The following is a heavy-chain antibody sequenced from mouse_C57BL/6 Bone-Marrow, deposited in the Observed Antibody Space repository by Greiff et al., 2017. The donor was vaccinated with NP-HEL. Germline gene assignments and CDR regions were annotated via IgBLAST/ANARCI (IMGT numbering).Heavy chain of an antibody. CDR1: GFNIKDDY. D-gene: IGHD1-1*01. Sequence: EVQLQQSGAELVRPGASVKLSCTASGFNIKDDYMHWVKQRPEQGLEWIGWIDPEDGDTEYASKFQGKATITADTSSNTVYLQLSSLTSEDTAVYYCTTYYGSSYWYFDVWGTGTTVTVSS. J-gene: IGHJ1*03. CDR2: IDPEDGDT. V-gene: IGHV14-4*01. CDR3: TTYYGSSYWYFDV.